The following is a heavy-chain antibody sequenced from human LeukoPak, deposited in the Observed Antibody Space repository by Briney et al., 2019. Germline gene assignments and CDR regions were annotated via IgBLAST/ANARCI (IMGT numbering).Heavy chain of an antibody. CDR2: INSSSSTM. J-gene: IGHJ4*02. CDR3: ARDLEGPAY. V-gene: IGHV3-48*02. Sequence: PGGSLRLSCAASGFTFSDYAMTWVRQIPGKGLEWVSYINSSSSTMYYADSVKGRFTISRDNANNSLYLQMNSLRDEDTAVYYCARDLEGPAYWGQGTLVTVSS. CDR1: GFTFSDYA.